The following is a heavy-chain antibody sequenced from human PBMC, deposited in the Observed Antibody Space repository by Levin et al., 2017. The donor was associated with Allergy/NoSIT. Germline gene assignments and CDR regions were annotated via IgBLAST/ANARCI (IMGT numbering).Heavy chain of an antibody. CDR3: ARTWFNSGFDY. V-gene: IGHV1-2*02. J-gene: IGHJ4*02. CDR2: INPNSGGT. CDR1: GYTFTTNY. D-gene: IGHD6-25*01. Sequence: WASVKVSCKTSGYTFTTNYLHWVRQAPGQGLEWMGWINPNSGGTDYAQKFQGRVTMARDTSISTVYMELSSLRIDDTAVYFCARTWFNSGFDYWGQGALVTVSA.